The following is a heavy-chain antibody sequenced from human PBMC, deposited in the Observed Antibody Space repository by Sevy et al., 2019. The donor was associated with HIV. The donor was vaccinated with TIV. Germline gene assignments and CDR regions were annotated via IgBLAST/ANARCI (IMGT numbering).Heavy chain of an antibody. CDR1: GFTFSTYP. D-gene: IGHD1-26*01. Sequence: GGSLRLSCAASGFTFSTYPMNWVRQAPGKGLEWVSSISFSSNYIYYADSVKGRFTIFRDNAKNSVYLQMNSLRVEDTAVYYCAKDRVSGSYYAGDLDYWGQGTLVTVSS. CDR3: AKDRVSGSYYAGDLDY. V-gene: IGHV3-21*04. J-gene: IGHJ4*02. CDR2: ISFSSNYI.